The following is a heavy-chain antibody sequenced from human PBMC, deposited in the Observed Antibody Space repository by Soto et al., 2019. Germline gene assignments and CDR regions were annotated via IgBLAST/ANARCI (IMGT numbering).Heavy chain of an antibody. CDR2: FDPEDGET. Sequence: ASVKVSCKVSGYTLTELSMHWVRQAPGKRLEWMGGFDPEDGETIYAQRFQGRVTITEDTSTDTAYMELSSLRSEDTAVYYCATGVGTTGTTRFDYWGQGTLVTVSS. CDR1: GYTLTELS. CDR3: ATGVGTTGTTRFDY. D-gene: IGHD1-1*01. J-gene: IGHJ4*02. V-gene: IGHV1-24*01.